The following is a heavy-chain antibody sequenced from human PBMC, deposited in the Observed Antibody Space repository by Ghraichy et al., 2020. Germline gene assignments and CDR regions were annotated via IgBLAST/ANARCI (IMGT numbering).Heavy chain of an antibody. CDR3: AREFNPDRYSSSELDY. J-gene: IGHJ4*02. CDR2: ISGSGGST. Sequence: GGSLRLSCAASGFTFSSYAMSWVRQAPGKGLEWVSAISGSGGSTYYADSVKGRFTISRDNSKNTLYLQMNSLRAEDTAVYYCAREFNPDRYSSSELDYWGQGTLVTISS. D-gene: IGHD6-6*01. CDR1: GFTFSSYA. V-gene: IGHV3-23*01.